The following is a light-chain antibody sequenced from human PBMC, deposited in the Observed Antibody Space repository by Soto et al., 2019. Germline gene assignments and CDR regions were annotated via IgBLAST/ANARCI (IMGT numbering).Light chain of an antibody. J-gene: IGLJ1*01. Sequence: QSVLTQPASVSGSTGQSITISCTGTSSDVGGYNYVSGYQQHPGIAPKLLIYGVTNRPSGVSTRFSGSKSGNTASLTISGLQAEDESDYHCSSYTSASTLLYLFGTGTKGTV. CDR3: SSYTSASTLLYL. V-gene: IGLV2-14*01. CDR2: GVT. CDR1: SSDVGGYNY.